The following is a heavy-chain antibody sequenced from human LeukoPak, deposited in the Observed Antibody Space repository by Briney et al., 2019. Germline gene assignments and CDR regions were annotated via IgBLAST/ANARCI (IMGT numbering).Heavy chain of an antibody. V-gene: IGHV3-48*02. Sequence: PGGSLRLSCVASGFTFSRYAMDWVRQAPGKGLEWVSAISTDGTRTFYADSVKGRFTISRDNAKNSLYLQMHSLRDEDTAVYYCARDHAYAFDIWGQGTMVTVSS. CDR1: GFTFSRYA. CDR3: ARDHAYAFDI. CDR2: ISTDGTRT. J-gene: IGHJ3*02.